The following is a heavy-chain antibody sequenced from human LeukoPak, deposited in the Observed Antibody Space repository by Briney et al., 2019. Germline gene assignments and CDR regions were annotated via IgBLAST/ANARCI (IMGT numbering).Heavy chain of an antibody. V-gene: IGHV3-48*01. D-gene: IGHD2-8*01. Sequence: GGSLRLSCAASGFTFSTYTMNWVRQAPGKGLEWVSYISSSTSTIYYADSVKGRFTISRDNAKNSLYLQMNSLRAEDTAVYYCAREGAMVGPFGYWAREPWSPSPQ. CDR2: ISSSTSTI. CDR1: GFTFSTYT. J-gene: IGHJ4*02. CDR3: AREGAMVGPFGY.